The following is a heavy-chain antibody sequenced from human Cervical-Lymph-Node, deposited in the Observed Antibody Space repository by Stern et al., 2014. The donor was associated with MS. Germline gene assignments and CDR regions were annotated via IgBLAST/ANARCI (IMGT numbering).Heavy chain of an antibody. CDR2: MDGDGSIR. D-gene: IGHD6-6*01. J-gene: IGHJ4*02. V-gene: IGHV3-74*02. Sequence: EVQLVESGGGLVQPGGSLRLSCEASGLTFSTSFMHWVRQAPGKRLVWVSRMDGDGSIRTYADSVRGRFIISRDNAKNTLYLQMNSLRAEDTAVYYCARGGRSSSLDYWGQGTLVTVSS. CDR3: ARGGRSSSLDY. CDR1: GLTFSTSF.